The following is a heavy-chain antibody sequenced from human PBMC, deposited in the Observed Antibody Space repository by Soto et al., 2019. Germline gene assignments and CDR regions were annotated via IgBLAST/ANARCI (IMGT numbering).Heavy chain of an antibody. CDR3: ARDGGIAVAGFGANWFDP. J-gene: IGHJ5*02. CDR2: VSGDGSNK. CDR1: GFTFSSSW. D-gene: IGHD6-19*01. Sequence: GGSLRLSCAASGFTFSSSWMHWVRQAPGKGLVWVSRVSGDGSNKYYADSVKGRFTISRDNSKNTLYLQMNSLRAEDTAVYYCARDGGIAVAGFGANWFDPWGQGTLVTVSS. V-gene: IGHV3-74*01.